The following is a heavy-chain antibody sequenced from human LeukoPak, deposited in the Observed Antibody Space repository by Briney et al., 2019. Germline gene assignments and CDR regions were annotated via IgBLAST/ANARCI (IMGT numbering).Heavy chain of an antibody. CDR2: IDGNGGST. V-gene: IGHV3-64*01. CDR1: GFTFSSYV. J-gene: IGHJ4*02. CDR3: ARESPRENTFCSSTSCRIHSFDY. Sequence: GGSLRLSCAASGFTFSSYVMHWVRQAPGKGLEYVSTIDGNGGSTYYANSVKGRFTISRDNSKNTLNLQMGSLRAEDTAVYYCARESPRENTFCSSTSCRIHSFDYWGQGTLVTVSS. D-gene: IGHD2-2*01.